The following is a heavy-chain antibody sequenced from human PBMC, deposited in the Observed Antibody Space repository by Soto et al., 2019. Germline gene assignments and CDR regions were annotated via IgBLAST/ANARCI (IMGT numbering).Heavy chain of an antibody. J-gene: IGHJ6*02. CDR1: GGSFSGYY. D-gene: IGHD2-8*01. CDR2: INHSGST. CDR3: AGCQSGVCYRGSRYFYYYGMDV. V-gene: IGHV4-34*01. Sequence: SETLSLTCAVYGGSFSGYYWSWIRQPPGKGLEWIGEINHSGSTNYNPSLKSRVTISVDTSKNQFSLKLSSVTAADTAVYYCAGCQSGVCYRGSRYFYYYGMDVWGQGTTVTVSS.